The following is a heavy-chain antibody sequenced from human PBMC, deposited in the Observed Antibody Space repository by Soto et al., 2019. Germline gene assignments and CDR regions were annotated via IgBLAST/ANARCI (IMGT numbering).Heavy chain of an antibody. J-gene: IGHJ6*03. CDR1: GGSFSGYQ. CDR3: ARGLILWFGELSRRGGYYYYMDV. D-gene: IGHD3-10*01. CDR2: INDRGDI. V-gene: IGHV4-34*02. Sequence: QVQLQQWGAGLLKPSETLSLTCAVYGGSFSGYQWSWIRQTPGKGLEWIGGINDRGDINYNPSLKSRVTILVDAAKKQISLKLSSVTAADTAVYYCARGLILWFGELSRRGGYYYYMDVWGKGTTVTVSS.